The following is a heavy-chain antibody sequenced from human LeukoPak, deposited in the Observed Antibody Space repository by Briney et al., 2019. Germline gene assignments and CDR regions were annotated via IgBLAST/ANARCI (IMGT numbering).Heavy chain of an antibody. J-gene: IGHJ4*02. D-gene: IGHD6-19*01. CDR1: GFTFDAYA. CDR3: AKDKEVAVAGPIDY. CDR2: ISWNSGSI. V-gene: IGHV3-9*01. Sequence: PRRSLRLSCAASGFTFDAYAMYWVRQAPGKGLGWVSGISWNSGSIGYADSVKGRFTISRDNATNSLYLQMNSLRADDTALYYCAKDKEVAVAGPIDYWGQGTLVTVSS.